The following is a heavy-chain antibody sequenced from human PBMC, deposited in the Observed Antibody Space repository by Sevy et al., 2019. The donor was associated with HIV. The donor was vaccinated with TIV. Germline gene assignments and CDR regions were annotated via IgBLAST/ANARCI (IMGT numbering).Heavy chain of an antibody. CDR1: GFTFDDYA. V-gene: IGHV3-9*01. J-gene: IGHJ4*02. Sequence: GGSLRLSCAASGFTFDDYAIHWVRQAPGKGLEWVSGISWNSGSIGYADSVKGRFTISRDNSKNTLYLQMNSLRAEDTAVYYCARDRCSSTSCYTEYYFDYWGQGTLVTVSS. CDR2: ISWNSGSI. CDR3: ARDRCSSTSCYTEYYFDY. D-gene: IGHD2-2*02.